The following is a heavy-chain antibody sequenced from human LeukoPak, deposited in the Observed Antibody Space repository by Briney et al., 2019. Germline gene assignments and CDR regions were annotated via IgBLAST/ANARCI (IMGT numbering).Heavy chain of an antibody. CDR1: GYSFTSYW. CDR3: ARHLASPEGGVDY. Sequence: GESLKISCKGSGYSFTSYWIGWVRQMPGKGLEWMGIIYSPSFQCQVTISADKSISTAYLQWSSLKASDTAMYYCARHLASPEGGVDYWGQGTLVTVSS. CDR2: I. J-gene: IGHJ4*02. D-gene: IGHD3-16*01. V-gene: IGHV5-51*01.